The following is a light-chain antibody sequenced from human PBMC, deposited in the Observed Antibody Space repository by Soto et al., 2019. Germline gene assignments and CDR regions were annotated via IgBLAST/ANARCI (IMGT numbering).Light chain of an antibody. Sequence: QSALTQPPSASGSPGQSVTICCTGTSSDVGGYNFVSWYQQHPGKAPKLMIYEVSKRPSGVPDRFSGSKSGNTASLTVSGLQAEDEADYYCSSNAGSNNRYVFGTGTKLTVL. J-gene: IGLJ1*01. CDR1: SSDVGGYNF. CDR2: EVS. V-gene: IGLV2-8*01. CDR3: SSNAGSNNRYV.